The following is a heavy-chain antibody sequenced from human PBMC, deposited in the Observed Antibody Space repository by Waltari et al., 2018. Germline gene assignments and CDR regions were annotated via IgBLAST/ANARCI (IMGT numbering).Heavy chain of an antibody. Sequence: QVQLQESGPGLVRPSETLSLTCTVSGASVSDYYWNWIRLPPGKGREWIGTIYDSGATYYNPSLKSRLTMLMDTSKNQFSLILESVTAADRGLYYCTRGLFGRSWTPYYWGQGTLVTVSS. CDR2: IYDSGAT. V-gene: IGHV4-59*02. CDR1: GASVSDYY. D-gene: IGHD3-10*01. J-gene: IGHJ4*02. CDR3: TRGLFGRSWTPYY.